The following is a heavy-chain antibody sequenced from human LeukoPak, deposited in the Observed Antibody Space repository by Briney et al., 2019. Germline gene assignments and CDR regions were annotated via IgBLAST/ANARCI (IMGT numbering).Heavy chain of an antibody. J-gene: IGHJ5*02. CDR2: INPNNGGT. CDR3: ARGRRFDP. CDR1: GYTFTGYY. V-gene: IGHV1-2*02. Sequence: ASVKVSCKASGYTFTGYYMHWVRQAPGQGLEWMGWINPNNGGTNYAQKFQGRVTMTRDTSISTAYMELSSLTSDGTAVYYCARGRRFDPWGQGTLVTVSS.